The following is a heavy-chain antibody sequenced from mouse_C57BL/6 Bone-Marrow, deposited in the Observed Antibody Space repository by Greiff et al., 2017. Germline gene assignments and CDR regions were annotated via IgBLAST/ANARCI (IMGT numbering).Heavy chain of an antibody. CDR1: GYTFTSYG. V-gene: IGHV1-81*01. CDR2: IYPRSGNT. Sequence: VQRVESGAELARPGASVKLSCKASGYTFTSYGISWVKQRTGQGLEWIGEIYPRSGNTYYNEKFKGKATLTADKSSSTAYMELRSLTSEDSAVYFCARRGITTVVAPNDYWGQGTTLTVSS. D-gene: IGHD1-1*01. J-gene: IGHJ2*01. CDR3: ARRGITTVVAPNDY.